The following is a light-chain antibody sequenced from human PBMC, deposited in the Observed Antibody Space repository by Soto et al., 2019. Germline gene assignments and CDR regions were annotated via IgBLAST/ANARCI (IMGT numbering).Light chain of an antibody. J-gene: IGLJ1*01. CDR1: SSDVGGYNY. V-gene: IGLV2-14*01. CDR3: SSYRRGSTYV. Sequence: QPALTQPASVSGAPGQSITVSCTGTSSDVGGYNYVSWYQQYPGKVPRLMIYDVTNRPSGVSNRFSGSKSGNTASLTISGLQAEDEADYYCSSYRRGSTYVFGTGTKVTVL. CDR2: DVT.